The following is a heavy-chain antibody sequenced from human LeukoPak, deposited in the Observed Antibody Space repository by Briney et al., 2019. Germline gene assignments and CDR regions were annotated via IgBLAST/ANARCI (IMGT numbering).Heavy chain of an antibody. D-gene: IGHD5-18*01. CDR2: ISWNSGSI. V-gene: IGHV3-9*01. CDR3: AKGIAAMGKYYYYGMDV. J-gene: IGHJ6*02. Sequence: PGRSLRLSCAASGFTFDDYAMHWVRQAPGKGLEWVSGISWNSGSIGYADSVKGRFTISRDNAKNSLYLQMNSLRAEDTALYYCAKGIAAMGKYYYYGMDVWGQGTTVTVSS. CDR1: GFTFDDYA.